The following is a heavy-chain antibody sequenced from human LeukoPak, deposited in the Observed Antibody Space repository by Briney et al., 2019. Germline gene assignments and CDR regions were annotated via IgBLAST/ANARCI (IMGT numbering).Heavy chain of an antibody. CDR1: GYTFTGYY. V-gene: IGHV1-2*02. CDR3: AGGRGWGAAAGHYMDV. D-gene: IGHD6-13*01. J-gene: IGHJ6*03. CDR2: INPNSGGT. Sequence: ASVKVSCKASGYTFTGYYMHWVRQAPGQGLEWMGWINPNSGGTNYAQKLQGRVTMTTDTSTTTAYMELRSLRSDDTAVYYCAGGRGWGAAAGHYMDVWGKGTTVTVSS.